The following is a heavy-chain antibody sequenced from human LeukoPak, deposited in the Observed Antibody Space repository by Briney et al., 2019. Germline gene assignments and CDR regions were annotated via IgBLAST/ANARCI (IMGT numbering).Heavy chain of an antibody. CDR1: GYTFTSYG. CDR3: ARASGSYYYFDY. D-gene: IGHD1-26*01. CDR2: ISAYNGNT. Sequence: ASVKVSCKASGYTFTSYGISWVRQAPGQGLEWMGWISAYNGNTNYAQKFQGRVTMTRDTSTSTVYMELSSLRSEDTAVYYCARASGSYYYFDYWGQGTLVTVSS. V-gene: IGHV1-18*01. J-gene: IGHJ4*02.